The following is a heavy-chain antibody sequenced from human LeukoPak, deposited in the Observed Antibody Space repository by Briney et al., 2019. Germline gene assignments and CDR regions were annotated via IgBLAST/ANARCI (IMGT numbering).Heavy chain of an antibody. D-gene: IGHD3-10*01. J-gene: IGHJ4*02. Sequence: PSETLSLTCTVSGGSISSYYWSWIRQPPGKGLEWIGYIYYSGSTNYNPSLKSRVTISVDTSKNQFSLKLSSVTAADTAVYYCARVVSYYRSSGFFDYWGQGTLVTVSS. V-gene: IGHV4-59*01. CDR2: IYYSGST. CDR1: GGSISSYY. CDR3: ARVVSYYRSSGFFDY.